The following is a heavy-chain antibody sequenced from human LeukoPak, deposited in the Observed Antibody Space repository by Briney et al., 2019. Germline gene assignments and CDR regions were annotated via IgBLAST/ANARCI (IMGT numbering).Heavy chain of an antibody. V-gene: IGHV1-2*02. CDR1: GYTFTGYY. Sequence: ASVKVSCKASGYTFTGYYMHWVRQAPGQGLEWMGWINPNSGGTNYAQKFQGRVTTTRDTSISTAYMELSRLRSEDTAVYYCARDLDYYDSSGSGFDYWGQGTLVTVSS. J-gene: IGHJ4*02. CDR3: ARDLDYYDSSGSGFDY. D-gene: IGHD3-22*01. CDR2: INPNSGGT.